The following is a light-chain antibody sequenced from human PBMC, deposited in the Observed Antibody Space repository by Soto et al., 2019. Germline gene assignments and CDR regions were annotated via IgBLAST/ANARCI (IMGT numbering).Light chain of an antibody. J-gene: IGLJ1*01. CDR3: CSYAGSYTSYV. V-gene: IGLV2-11*01. Sequence: SVLTQPRSVSVSPGQSVTISCTGTSSDVGGYNYVSWYQQHPGKAPKLMIYDVSKRPSGVPDRFSGSKSGNTASLTISGLQAEDEADYYCCSYAGSYTSYVFGTGTKVTVL. CDR1: SSDVGGYNY. CDR2: DVS.